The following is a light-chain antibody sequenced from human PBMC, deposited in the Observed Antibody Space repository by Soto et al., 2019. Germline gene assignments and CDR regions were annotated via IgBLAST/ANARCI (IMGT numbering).Light chain of an antibody. V-gene: IGLV1-44*01. CDR3: AAWDDTLKRYV. J-gene: IGLJ1*01. Sequence: QSVLTQPPSASETPGQTVSISCSGSNSNIASNTVNWYQHLPGTAPKLLIYYNNQRPSGVPDRFSGSKSGTSASLAISGLQSEDGSDYYCAAWDDTLKRYVFGTGTKLTVL. CDR1: NSNIASNT. CDR2: YNN.